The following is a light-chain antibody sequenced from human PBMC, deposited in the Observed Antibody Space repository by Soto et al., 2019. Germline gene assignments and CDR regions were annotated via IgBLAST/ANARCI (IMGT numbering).Light chain of an antibody. Sequence: QSALTQPASVSGSPGQSVTISCTGTSSDVGGYRFVSWYQQHPGKAPNLMIFDVSNRPSGVSNRFSGSKSGNTASLTISGLQVEAEADYHCRPYTSDGTHVFGGGTKVTVL. V-gene: IGLV2-14*03. CDR2: DVS. J-gene: IGLJ2*01. CDR3: RPYTSDGTHV. CDR1: SSDVGGYRF.